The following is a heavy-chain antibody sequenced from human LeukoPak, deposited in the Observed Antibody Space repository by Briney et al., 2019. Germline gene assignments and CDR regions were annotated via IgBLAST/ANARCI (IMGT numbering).Heavy chain of an antibody. Sequence: GGSLRLSCAASVFTFSNYAISWVRQAPGKGLEWVSVVSGGGGNKYYADSVKGRFTISRDNSKNTVYLQMNSLRADDTAVYYCATAPGSSGSGRGAFDIWGQGTMVTVS. J-gene: IGHJ3*02. V-gene: IGHV3-23*01. D-gene: IGHD6-19*01. CDR3: ATAPGSSGSGRGAFDI. CDR2: VSGGGGNK. CDR1: VFTFSNYA.